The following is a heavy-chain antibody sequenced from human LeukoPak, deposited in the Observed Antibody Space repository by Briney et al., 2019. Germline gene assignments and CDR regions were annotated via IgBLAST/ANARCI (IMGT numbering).Heavy chain of an antibody. CDR1: GYTFSIYG. CDR3: ARDLQGRAEFDY. D-gene: IGHD5-24*01. Sequence: GASVKVSCKASGYTFSIYGITWVRQAPGQGLEWMGWISAYNGDTNYAQKLQDRVTMTTDTSTSTAYMELRSLRSDDTAVYYCARDLQGRAEFDYWGQGTLVTVSS. J-gene: IGHJ4*02. CDR2: ISAYNGDT. V-gene: IGHV1-18*01.